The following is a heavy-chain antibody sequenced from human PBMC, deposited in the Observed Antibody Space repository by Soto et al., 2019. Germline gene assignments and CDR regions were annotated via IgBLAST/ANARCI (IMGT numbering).Heavy chain of an antibody. CDR3: ARGGDIAARPRYYYGVDV. Sequence: SETLSLTCTVSGGAISSYYWSWIRQPPGKGLEWIGYIYYSGSTNYNPSLKSRVTISVDTSKNQFSLKLSSVTAADTAVYYCARGGDIAARPRYYYGVDVWGQGTTVSVSS. CDR2: IYYSGST. V-gene: IGHV4-59*01. CDR1: GGAISSYY. J-gene: IGHJ6*02. D-gene: IGHD6-6*01.